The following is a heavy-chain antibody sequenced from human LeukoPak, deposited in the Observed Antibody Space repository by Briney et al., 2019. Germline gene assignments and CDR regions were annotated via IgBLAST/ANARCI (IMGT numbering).Heavy chain of an antibody. Sequence: HPGGSLRLSCAASGFTFSSYWMNWVRLAPGKGLEWVANINKDGSDKNYLDSVKGRFTISRDNAKNSQYLQMDSLRVEDTAVYYCTTLSAAAIDYWGQGTLVTVSS. CDR2: INKDGSDK. CDR3: TTLSAAAIDY. J-gene: IGHJ4*02. CDR1: GFTFSSYW. V-gene: IGHV3-7*01. D-gene: IGHD6-13*01.